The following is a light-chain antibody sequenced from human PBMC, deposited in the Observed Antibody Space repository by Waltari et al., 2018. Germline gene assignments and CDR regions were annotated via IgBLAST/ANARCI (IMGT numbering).Light chain of an antibody. J-gene: IGKJ1*01. V-gene: IGKV3-20*01. CDR3: QHYLRLPVT. CDR1: QSVSRA. Sequence: EIVFTQSPGTLSLSLGERATLSCRASQSVSRALAWYQQKPGQAPRLRIYGASTRATGIPDRFSGSGSGTDFSLTISRLEPDDFAVYYCQHYLRLPVTFGQGTTVEI. CDR2: GAS.